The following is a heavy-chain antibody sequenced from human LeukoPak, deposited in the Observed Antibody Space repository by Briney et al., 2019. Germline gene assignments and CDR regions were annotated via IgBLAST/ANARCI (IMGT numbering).Heavy chain of an antibody. J-gene: IGHJ3*02. V-gene: IGHV3-23*01. CDR1: GFTFSSYA. D-gene: IGHD6-13*01. CDR2: TSGSGGST. CDR3: AKEVGDSSSWSDAFDI. Sequence: EPGGSLRLSCAASGFTFSSYAMRWVRQAPGKGLEWVSATSGSGGSTYYADSVKGRFTISRDNSKNTLYLQMNSLRAEDTAVYYCAKEVGDSSSWSDAFDIWGQGTMVTVSS.